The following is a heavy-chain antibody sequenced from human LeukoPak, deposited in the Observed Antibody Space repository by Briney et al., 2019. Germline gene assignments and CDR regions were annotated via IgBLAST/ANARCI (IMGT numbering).Heavy chain of an antibody. CDR3: AGSRFGSHFDY. V-gene: IGHV3-30-3*01. J-gene: IGHJ4*02. CDR1: GFTFSSYA. Sequence: GGSLRLSSAASGFTFSSYAMHWGRQATGKGLEWVAVISYDGSNKYYADSVKGRFTISRDNSKNTLYLQMNSLRAEDTAVYYCAGSRFGSHFDYWGQGTLVTVSS. CDR2: ISYDGSNK. D-gene: IGHD3-3*01.